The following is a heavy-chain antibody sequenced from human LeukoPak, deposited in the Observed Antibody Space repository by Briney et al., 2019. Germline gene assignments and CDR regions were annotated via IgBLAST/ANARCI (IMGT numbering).Heavy chain of an antibody. CDR2: IKGDGSIT. CDR3: ARAGYYDSSGSTRAFDI. J-gene: IGHJ3*02. CDR1: GFTFSIYW. D-gene: IGHD3-22*01. V-gene: IGHV3-74*01. Sequence: GRSLRLSCAASGFTFSIYWMHWVRQAPGKGLVWVSRIKGDGSITHYADSVKGRFTISRDNAKNTLYLQMNSLRDEDTAVYYCARAGYYDSSGSTRAFDIWGQGTMVTVSS.